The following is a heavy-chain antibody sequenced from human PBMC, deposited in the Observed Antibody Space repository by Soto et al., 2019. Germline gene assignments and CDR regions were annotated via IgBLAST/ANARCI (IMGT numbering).Heavy chain of an antibody. J-gene: IGHJ4*02. CDR3: AKETYAGPLDY. Sequence: QVQLVESGGGVVQPGRSLRLSCAASGFTFSSYGMHWVRQAPGKGLEWVAAISYDGRNKYYIDSVKGRFTISRDNSKNTLYLQMNSLRAEDTAVYYCAKETYAGPLDYWGQGNLVTVSS. V-gene: IGHV3-30*18. CDR2: ISYDGRNK. CDR1: GFTFSSYG.